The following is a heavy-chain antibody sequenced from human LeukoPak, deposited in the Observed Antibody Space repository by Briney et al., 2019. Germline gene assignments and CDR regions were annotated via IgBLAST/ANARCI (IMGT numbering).Heavy chain of an antibody. V-gene: IGHV3-15*01. Sequence: KPGGSLRLSCAASGFTFSDAWMSWVRQAPGKGLEWVGRIKSKTDGGTIDYAAPVKGRFTISRDVSKNTLYLQMNSLKSEDTAVYYCSSLAMIRGVMPFDYWGQGTLVTVSS. CDR3: SSLAMIRGVMPFDY. D-gene: IGHD3-10*01. J-gene: IGHJ4*02. CDR1: GFTFSDAW. CDR2: IKSKTDGGTI.